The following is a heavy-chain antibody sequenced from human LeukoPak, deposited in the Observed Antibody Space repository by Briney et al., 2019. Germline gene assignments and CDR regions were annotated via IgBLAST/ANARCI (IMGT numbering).Heavy chain of an antibody. CDR2: ISAYNGNT. V-gene: IGHV1-18*01. J-gene: IGHJ3*02. Sequence: ASVTVSCKASGYTFTSYGISWVRQAPGQGLEWMGWISAYNGNTNYAQKLQGRVTMTTDTSTSTAYMELRSLRSDDTAVYYCARGYCSGGSCTPGAFDIWGQGTMVTVSS. D-gene: IGHD2-15*01. CDR3: ARGYCSGGSCTPGAFDI. CDR1: GYTFTSYG.